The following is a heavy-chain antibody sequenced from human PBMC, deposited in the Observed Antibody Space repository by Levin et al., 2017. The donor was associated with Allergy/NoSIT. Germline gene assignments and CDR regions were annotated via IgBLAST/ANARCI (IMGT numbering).Heavy chain of an antibody. CDR3: ARFPHSETIFGVVPYGMDV. D-gene: IGHD3-3*01. Sequence: ESLKISCAVSGYSIRSGYYWGWIRQPPGKGLEWIGSIYHTANTFYNPSLKSRLTITVDTSKNQFSLRLSSVTASDTAVYYCARFPHSETIFGVVPYGMDVWGQGTTVTVFS. J-gene: IGHJ6*02. V-gene: IGHV4-38-2*01. CDR2: IYHTANT. CDR1: GYSIRSGYY.